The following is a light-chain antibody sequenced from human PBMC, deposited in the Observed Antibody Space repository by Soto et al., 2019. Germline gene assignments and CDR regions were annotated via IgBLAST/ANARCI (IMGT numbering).Light chain of an antibody. CDR3: QQNYSPPPIT. J-gene: IGKJ5*01. CDR1: QSISSGY. V-gene: IGKV3-20*01. CDR2: GAS. Sequence: EIVLAQSPGTLSLSPGERATLSCRASQSISSGYLAWYQQKPGQAPRLLIYGASSRATGIPDRFSGSGSETDFTLTISRLEPEDFATYYCQQNYSPPPITFGQGTRLEIK.